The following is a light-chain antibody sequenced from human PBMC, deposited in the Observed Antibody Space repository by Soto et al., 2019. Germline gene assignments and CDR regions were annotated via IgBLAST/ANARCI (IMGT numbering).Light chain of an antibody. V-gene: IGLV3-27*01. CDR3: YSAADNNPV. CDR1: VLAKKY. Sequence: SYELTQPSSVSVSAGQTARITCSGDVLAKKYARWFQQKPGQAPVLVIYKDSERPSGIPERFSGSSSGTTVTLTISGAQVEDEADYHCYSAADNNPVFGGGTQLTVL. CDR2: KDS. J-gene: IGLJ3*02.